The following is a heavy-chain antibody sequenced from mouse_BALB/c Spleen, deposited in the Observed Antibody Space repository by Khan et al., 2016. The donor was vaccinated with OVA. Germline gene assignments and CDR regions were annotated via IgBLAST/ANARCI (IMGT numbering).Heavy chain of an antibody. Sequence: QVQLQQSAAELMKPGASVTMSCKATGYTFSMYWIEWVKQRPGHGLEWIGEILPGSGTAHNREKFKDKAPFTADTSSNTAYLQLSSLTSEDSAVYYCARGGFNPAMDYWGQGTSVTVSS. CDR3: ARGGFNPAMDY. J-gene: IGHJ4*01. V-gene: IGHV1-9*01. CDR2: ILPGSGTA. D-gene: IGHD3-1*01. CDR1: GYTFSMYW.